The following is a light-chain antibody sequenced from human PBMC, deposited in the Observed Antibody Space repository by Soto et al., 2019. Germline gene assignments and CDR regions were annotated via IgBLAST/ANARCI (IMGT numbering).Light chain of an antibody. CDR3: QQFYSIPYT. J-gene: IGKJ5*01. CDR2: AAS. Sequence: DIQMTQSPSSLSASVGDRVTITCQASQDISNYLNWYQQKPGKAPKVLIYAASTLQSGVPSRFSGSGSATDFTLTINSLQAEDVAVYYCQQFYSIPYTFGQRTLLEI. V-gene: IGKV1-27*01. CDR1: QDISNY.